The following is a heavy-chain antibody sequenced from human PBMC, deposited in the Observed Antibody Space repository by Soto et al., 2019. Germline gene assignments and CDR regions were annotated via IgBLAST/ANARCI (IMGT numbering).Heavy chain of an antibody. V-gene: IGHV3-23*01. Sequence: EVQLLESGGGLVQPGGSLRLSCAASGFTFSNYAMNWVRQAPGKGLEWVSVISGRGDSTDYADSVKGRFTISRDNSKNTLYLQMNSLRVDDTAVYYCAKEGSARYSRASFDFWGQGTMVTVSS. CDR1: GFTFSNYA. CDR2: ISGRGDST. D-gene: IGHD6-19*01. CDR3: AKEGSARYSRASFDF. J-gene: IGHJ3*01.